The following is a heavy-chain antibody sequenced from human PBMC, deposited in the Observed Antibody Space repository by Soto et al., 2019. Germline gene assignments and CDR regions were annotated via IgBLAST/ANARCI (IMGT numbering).Heavy chain of an antibody. J-gene: IGHJ6*02. CDR3: ARDDHGYNIFVMDV. V-gene: IGHV1-69*06. CDR2: IIPIFGTA. CDR1: GGTFSSYA. D-gene: IGHD5-12*01. Sequence: QVQLVQSVAEVKKPGSSVKVSCKASGGTFSSYAISWVRQAPGQGLEWTGGIIPIFGTANYAQKFQGRVTITADKSTSTASMELSSLRSEDTAVYYCARDDHGYNIFVMDVWGQGTTFTVSS.